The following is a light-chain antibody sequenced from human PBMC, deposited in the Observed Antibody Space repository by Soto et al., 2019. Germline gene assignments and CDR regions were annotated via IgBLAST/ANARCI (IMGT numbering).Light chain of an antibody. CDR3: QQYNNWPPGWT. CDR1: QTVRSSS. V-gene: IGKV3-20*01. J-gene: IGKJ1*01. CDR2: GAS. Sequence: DIVLTQSPGTLSLSPGERATLSCRASQTVRSSSLAWYQQKPGQAPRLLIFGASTRAAGFPDRFSGSGSGTDFTLTISRLEPEDFAVYYCQQYNNWPPGWTFGQGTKVDIK.